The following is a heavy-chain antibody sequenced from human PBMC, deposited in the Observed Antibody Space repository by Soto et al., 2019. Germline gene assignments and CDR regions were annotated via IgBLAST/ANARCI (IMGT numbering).Heavy chain of an antibody. CDR2: IYYSGST. CDR1: GGSISSYY. J-gene: IGHJ4*02. Sequence: QVQLQESGPGLVKPSETLSLTCTVSGGSISSYYWSWIRQPPGKGLEWIGYIYYSGSTNYNPSLMSRVTISVDTSKNQFSLKLSSVTAADTAVYYCASWYCSGGSCYFDYWGQGTLVTVSS. V-gene: IGHV4-59*01. D-gene: IGHD2-15*01. CDR3: ASWYCSGGSCYFDY.